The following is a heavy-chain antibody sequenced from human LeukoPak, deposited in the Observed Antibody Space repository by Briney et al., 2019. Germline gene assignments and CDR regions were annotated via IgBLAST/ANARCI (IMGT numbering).Heavy chain of an antibody. D-gene: IGHD1-26*01. V-gene: IGHV4-30-2*03. CDR2: IYYSGST. J-gene: IGHJ4*02. Sequence: SETLSLTCAVSGGSISSADYSWSWIRQPPGKGLEWIGSIYYSGSTYYNPSLKSRVTISVDTSKNQFSLKLSSVTAADTAVYYCARHSGSYLFTTLFDYWGQGTLVTVSS. CDR3: ARHSGSYLFTTLFDY. CDR1: GGSISSADYS.